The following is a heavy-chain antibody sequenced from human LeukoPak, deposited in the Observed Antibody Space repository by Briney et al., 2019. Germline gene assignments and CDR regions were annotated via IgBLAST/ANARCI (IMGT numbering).Heavy chain of an antibody. CDR2: ISSSSDHI. Sequence: GGSLRLSCAASGFTFSSYSMNWVRQAPGKGLEWVSSISSSSDHIAYADSVKGRFAISRDNAKNALYLQVNSLRAEDTAVYYCARGVVPAAFDYWGQGTLVTVSS. CDR3: ARGVVPAAFDY. V-gene: IGHV3-21*01. D-gene: IGHD2-2*01. J-gene: IGHJ4*02. CDR1: GFTFSSYS.